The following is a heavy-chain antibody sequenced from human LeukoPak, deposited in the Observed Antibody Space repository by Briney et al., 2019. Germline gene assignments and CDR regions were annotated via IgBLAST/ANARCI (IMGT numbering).Heavy chain of an antibody. Sequence: GRSLRLSCAASGFTFDDYAMHWVRQAPGKGLEWVSGISWNSGSIGYADSVKGRFTISRDNAKNSLYLQMNSLRDEDTAVYYCARGTQYAFGDWGQGTLVTVSS. CDR1: GFTFDDYA. V-gene: IGHV3-9*01. CDR2: ISWNSGSI. D-gene: IGHD4-11*01. CDR3: ARGTQYAFGD. J-gene: IGHJ4*02.